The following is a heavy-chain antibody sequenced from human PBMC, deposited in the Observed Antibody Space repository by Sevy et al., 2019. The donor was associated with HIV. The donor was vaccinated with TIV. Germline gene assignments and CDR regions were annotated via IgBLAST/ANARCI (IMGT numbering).Heavy chain of an antibody. J-gene: IGHJ6*03. D-gene: IGHD1-26*01. CDR2: IKSKTDGGTT. CDR1: GFTFSNAW. V-gene: IGHV3-15*01. CDR3: TTEEWELPYYYYYMDV. Sequence: GGSLRISCAASGFTFSNAWMSWVRQAPGKGLEWVGRIKSKTDGGTTDYAAPVKGRFTISRDDSKNTLYLQMNSLKTEDTAVYYCTTEEWELPYYYYYMDVWGKGTTVTVSS.